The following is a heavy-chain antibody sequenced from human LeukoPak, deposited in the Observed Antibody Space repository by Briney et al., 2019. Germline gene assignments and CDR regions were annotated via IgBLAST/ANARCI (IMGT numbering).Heavy chain of an antibody. CDR1: GFTFDDYA. Sequence: GGSLRLSCAGSGFTFDDYAMHWVRQAPGKGLEWVSAISYNRDATGYADSVKGRFTVSRDNAKNSLYLEMHSLRSEDTALYYCAKGAAAGIRGYFDYWGQGILVTVSS. CDR3: AKGAAAGIRGYFDY. D-gene: IGHD6-25*01. CDR2: ISYNRDAT. V-gene: IGHV3-9*01. J-gene: IGHJ4*02.